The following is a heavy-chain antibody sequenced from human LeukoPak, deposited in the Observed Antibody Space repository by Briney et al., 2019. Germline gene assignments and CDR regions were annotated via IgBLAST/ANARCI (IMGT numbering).Heavy chain of an antibody. CDR3: ARVIAAAGTWFDP. CDR1: GGSISSGDYY. V-gene: IGHV4-30-4*08. D-gene: IGHD6-13*01. J-gene: IGHJ5*02. CDR2: IYYSGST. Sequence: SQTLSLTCTVSGGSISSGDYYWSWIRQPPGKGLEWIGYIYYSGSTYYNPSLKSRVTISVDTSKNQFSLKLSSVTATDTAVYYCARVIAAAGTWFDPWGQGTLVTVSS.